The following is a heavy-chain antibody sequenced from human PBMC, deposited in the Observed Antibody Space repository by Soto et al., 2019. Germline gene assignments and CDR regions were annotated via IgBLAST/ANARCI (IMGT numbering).Heavy chain of an antibody. Sequence: PEKGLVWIGYIYYSGSTNYNPSLKSRVTISVDTSKNQFSLKLSSVTAADTAVYYCVFFFQAEDGIRDVRSVSAFLLNRSSDL. CDR2: IYYSGST. D-gene: IGHD3-10*02. J-gene: IGHJ2*01. CDR3: VFFFQAEDGIRDVRSVSAFLLNRSSDL. V-gene: IGHV4-59*01.